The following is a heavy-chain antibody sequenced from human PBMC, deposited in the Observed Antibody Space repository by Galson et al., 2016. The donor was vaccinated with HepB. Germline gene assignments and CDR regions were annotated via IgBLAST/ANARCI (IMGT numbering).Heavy chain of an antibody. CDR1: GGSISSGDYY. Sequence: TLSLTCTVSGGSISSGDYYWSWIRQPPGKGLEWIGYIDYSGSTYYNPSLKSRFTISVDTSKNQFSLKLNSVTAADTAVYYWARQIVVVVAATRGVDWFDPWGQGTLVTVSS. D-gene: IGHD2-15*01. CDR3: ARQIVVVVAATRGVDWFDP. V-gene: IGHV4-30-4*01. CDR2: IDYSGST. J-gene: IGHJ5*02.